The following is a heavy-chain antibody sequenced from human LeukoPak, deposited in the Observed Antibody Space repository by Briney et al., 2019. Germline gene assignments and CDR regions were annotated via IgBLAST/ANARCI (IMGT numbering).Heavy chain of an antibody. J-gene: IGHJ4*02. CDR3: AKVISGNYYDSSGYYSD. CDR2: ISWNGDNI. Sequence: PGGSLRLSCAASGFTFRNYAMHWVRQVPGKGPEWVSGISWNGDNIAYADSVKGRFTISRDNAKNSLYLQMNGLRAEDTALYYCAKVISGNYYDSSGYYSDWGQGTLVTVSS. CDR1: GFTFRNYA. V-gene: IGHV3-9*01. D-gene: IGHD3-22*01.